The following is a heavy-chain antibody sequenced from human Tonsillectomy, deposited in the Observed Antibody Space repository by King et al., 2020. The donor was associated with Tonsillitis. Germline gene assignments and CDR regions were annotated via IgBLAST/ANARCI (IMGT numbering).Heavy chain of an antibody. CDR2: IRYDGSSK. Sequence: VQLVESGGGVVQPGGSLRLSCAASGFTFSSYGMHWVRQAPGKGLEWVAFIRYDGSSKYYADSVKGRFTISRDNSKNTLYLQMNSLRAEDTAVYYCAKDERYSIGWNTFWYWGQGTLVTVSS. CDR1: GFTFSSYG. CDR3: AKDERYSIGWNTFWY. V-gene: IGHV3-30*02. D-gene: IGHD6-19*01. J-gene: IGHJ4*02.